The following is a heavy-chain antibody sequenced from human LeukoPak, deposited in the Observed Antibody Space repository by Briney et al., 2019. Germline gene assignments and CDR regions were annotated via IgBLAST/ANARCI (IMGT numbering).Heavy chain of an antibody. Sequence: PSQTLSLTCTVSGGSISSGNYYWGWIRQSPGKGLEWIGSIYHTGSTYYNPSLKSRVTISLDASNKQFSLRLSSVTAADTAVYYCVRGSHPVTGTLGGYFDPWGQGTLVTVSS. CDR1: GGSISSGNYY. CDR3: VRGSHPVTGTLGGYFDP. V-gene: IGHV4-39*02. D-gene: IGHD6-19*01. J-gene: IGHJ4*02. CDR2: IYHTGST.